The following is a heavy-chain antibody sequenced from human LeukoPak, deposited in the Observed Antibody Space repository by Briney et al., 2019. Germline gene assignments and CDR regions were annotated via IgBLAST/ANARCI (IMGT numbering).Heavy chain of an antibody. CDR1: GFTFSSYA. CDR3: AKDIFGCSGGSWYSDLKICFY. CDR2: ISGGGGST. V-gene: IGHV3-23*01. D-gene: IGHD2-15*01. Sequence: GGSLRLSCAASGFTFSSYAMSWVRQAPGKGLEWVSVISGGGGSTYYEDSVRGRFTISRDTTKNSLYLQMNSLRAEDKAVYYCAKDIFGCSGGSWYSDLKICFYWGQGTLVTVSS. J-gene: IGHJ4*02.